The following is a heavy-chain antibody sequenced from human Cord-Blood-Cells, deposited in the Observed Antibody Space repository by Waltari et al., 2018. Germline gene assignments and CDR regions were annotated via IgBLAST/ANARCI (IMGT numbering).Heavy chain of an antibody. V-gene: IGHV3-66*01. Sequence: EVQLVESGGGLVQPGGSLRLSCAASGFTVSSNYMSWVRQAPGKGLEWVSVIDSGGSTYYADSVKGRFTISRDNSKNTLYLQMNSLRAEDTAVYYCARDRYYYYGMDVWGQGTTVTVSS. CDR3: ARDRYYYYGMDV. J-gene: IGHJ6*02. CDR1: GFTVSSNY. CDR2: IDSGGST.